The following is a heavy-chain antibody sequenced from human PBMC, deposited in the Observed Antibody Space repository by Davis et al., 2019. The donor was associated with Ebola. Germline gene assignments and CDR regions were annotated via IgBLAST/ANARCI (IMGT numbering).Heavy chain of an antibody. Sequence: PSETLSLTCAVYGGSFSGYYWSWIRQPPGKGLEWIGEINHSGSTNYNPSLKSRVTISVDTSKNQFSLKLSSVTAADTAVYYCARGGDSSGYYSNYFDYWGQGTLVTVSS. CDR3: ARGGDSSGYYSNYFDY. J-gene: IGHJ4*02. CDR2: INHSGST. D-gene: IGHD3-22*01. V-gene: IGHV4-34*01. CDR1: GGSFSGYY.